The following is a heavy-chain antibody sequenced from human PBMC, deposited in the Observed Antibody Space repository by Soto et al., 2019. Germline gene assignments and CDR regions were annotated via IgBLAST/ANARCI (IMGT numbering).Heavy chain of an antibody. V-gene: IGHV4-59*08. Sequence: SETLSLTCTVSGGSVNSYYWNWIRQSPGKGLEWIGYIYYSGSTNYNPSLKSRVTISVDTSKNQFSLKLNSVTAADTAVYYCARHERRPYGSGSYWSRNSRYYYYYGMDVWGQGTTVTVSS. CDR1: GGSVNSYY. J-gene: IGHJ6*02. CDR3: ARHERRPYGSGSYWSRNSRYYYYYGMDV. CDR2: IYYSGST. D-gene: IGHD3-10*01.